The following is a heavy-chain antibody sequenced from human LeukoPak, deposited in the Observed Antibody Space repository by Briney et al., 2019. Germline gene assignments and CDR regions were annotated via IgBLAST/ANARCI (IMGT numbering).Heavy chain of an antibody. D-gene: IGHD4-17*01. CDR2: IKQDGSEK. J-gene: IGHJ4*01. Sequence: GGSLRLSCAASEFTFSSYWMTWVRQAPGKGLEWVANIKQDGSEKYYVDSVKGRFTISRDNAKNSLYLQMNSLRAEDTSVYYCARDHGDSRIFDYWGQGTLVTVSS. V-gene: IGHV3-7*04. CDR1: EFTFSSYW. CDR3: ARDHGDSRIFDY.